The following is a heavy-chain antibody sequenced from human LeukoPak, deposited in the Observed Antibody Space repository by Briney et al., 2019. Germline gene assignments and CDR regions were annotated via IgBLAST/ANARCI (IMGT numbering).Heavy chain of an antibody. J-gene: IGHJ6*02. Sequence: GRSLRLSCAASGFIFSSYGIHWVRQAPGEALMWVSRIKSDGSSTTYADSVKGRFTISRDNAKNTLYLQMNSLRAEDTAVYYCSRDSLSSCGGDCYSGLDVWGQGTTVTVSS. V-gene: IGHV3-74*01. CDR1: GFIFSSYG. CDR2: IKSDGSST. D-gene: IGHD2-21*02. CDR3: SRDSLSSCGGDCYSGLDV.